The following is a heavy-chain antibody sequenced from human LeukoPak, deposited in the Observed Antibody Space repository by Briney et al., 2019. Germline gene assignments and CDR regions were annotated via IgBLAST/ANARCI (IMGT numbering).Heavy chain of an antibody. CDR3: AREPCAYLFAY. Sequence: SETLSLTCAVYGGSFSGYYWSWIRQPPGKGLEWIGEINHSGSTNYNPSLKSRVTISVDTSKNQFSLKLSSVTAADTAVYYCAREPCAYLFAYCGQATLVTVSS. CDR2: INHSGST. J-gene: IGHJ4*02. D-gene: IGHD2/OR15-2a*01. V-gene: IGHV4-34*01. CDR1: GGSFSGYY.